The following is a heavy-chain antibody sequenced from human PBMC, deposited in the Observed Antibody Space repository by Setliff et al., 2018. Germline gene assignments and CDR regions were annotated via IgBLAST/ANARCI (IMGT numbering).Heavy chain of an antibody. CDR3: ARVTIAVAGYFDF. Sequence: GASVKVSCKASGYTFTSYDINWVRQATGQGLEWMGGMNPNNGNTGYAQKFQGRVTMTRNTSISTAYMELSSLRSEDTAVYYCARVTIAVAGYFDFWGQGTLVTVSS. CDR2: MNPNNGNT. J-gene: IGHJ4*02. V-gene: IGHV1-8*02. CDR1: GYTFTSYD. D-gene: IGHD6-19*01.